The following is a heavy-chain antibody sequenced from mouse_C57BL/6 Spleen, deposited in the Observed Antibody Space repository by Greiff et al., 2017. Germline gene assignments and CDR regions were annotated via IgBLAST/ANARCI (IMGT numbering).Heavy chain of an antibody. J-gene: IGHJ1*03. CDR1: GYTFTSYW. CDR2: IDPSDSYT. V-gene: IGHV1-69*01. D-gene: IGHD1-1*01. CDR3: ARYGTTEGYFEV. Sequence: QVQLQQPGAELVMPGASVKLSCKASGYTFTSYWMHWVKQRPGQGLEWIGEIDPSDSYTNYNQKFKGKATLTVDKSSSTAYMQLGSLTSEDSAVYYCARYGTTEGYFEVWGTGTTVTVSS.